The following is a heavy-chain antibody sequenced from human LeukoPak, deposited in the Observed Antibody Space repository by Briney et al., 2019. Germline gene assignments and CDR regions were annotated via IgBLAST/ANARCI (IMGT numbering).Heavy chain of an antibody. D-gene: IGHD6-13*01. V-gene: IGHV1-69*13. CDR1: GGTFSSYA. CDR2: IIPIFGTA. CDR3: ALDSIAAAVGRYYYYYMDV. J-gene: IGHJ6*03. Sequence: GASVKVSCKASGGTFSSYAISWVRQAPGQGLEWMGGIIPIFGTANYAQKFQGRVTITADESTSTAYMELSSLRSEDTAVYYCALDSIAAAVGRYYYYYMDVWGKGTTVAVSS.